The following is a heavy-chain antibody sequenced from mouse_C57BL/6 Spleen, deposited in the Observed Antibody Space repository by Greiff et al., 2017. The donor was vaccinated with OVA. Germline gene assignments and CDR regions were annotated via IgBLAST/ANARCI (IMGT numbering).Heavy chain of an antibody. CDR1: GFTFSNYW. V-gene: IGHV6-3*01. CDR2: IRLKSDNYAT. CDR3: TGRSYFDY. J-gene: IGHJ2*01. Sequence: EVKVVESGGGLVQPGGSMKLSCVASGFTFSNYWMNWVRQSPEKGLEWVAQIRLKSDNYATHYAESVKGRFTISRDDSKSSVYLQMNNLRAEDTGIYYCTGRSYFDYWGQGTTLTVSS.